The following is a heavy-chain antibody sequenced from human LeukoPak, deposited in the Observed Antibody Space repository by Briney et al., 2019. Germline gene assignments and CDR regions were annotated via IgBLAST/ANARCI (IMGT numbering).Heavy chain of an antibody. CDR2: LSGSGRST. CDR3: ARERSQQLVLGWFDP. J-gene: IGHJ5*02. Sequence: GGSLRLSCVASGFTFSDYGMSWVRQSPGKGLEWVSALSGSGRSTYYADSVKGRFTVSRDNSKSTVYLQMNSLTVEDTAVYYCARERSQQLVLGWFDPWGQGTLVTVSS. D-gene: IGHD6-13*01. V-gene: IGHV3-23*01. CDR1: GFTFSDYG.